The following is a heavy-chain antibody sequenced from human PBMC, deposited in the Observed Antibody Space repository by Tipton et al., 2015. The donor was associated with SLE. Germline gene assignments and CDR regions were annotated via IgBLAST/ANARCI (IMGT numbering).Heavy chain of an antibody. CDR2: ISSSSSYI. V-gene: IGHV3-21*03. CDR1: GFTFSSYE. CDR3: ARDPPYSSGCSDY. J-gene: IGHJ4*02. D-gene: IGHD6-19*01. Sequence: SLRLSCAASGFTFSSYEMNWVRQAPGKGLEWVSSISSSSSYIYYADSVKGRFTISRDNAKNSLYLQMNSLRAEDTAVYYCARDPPYSSGCSDYWCQGTLVIVYS.